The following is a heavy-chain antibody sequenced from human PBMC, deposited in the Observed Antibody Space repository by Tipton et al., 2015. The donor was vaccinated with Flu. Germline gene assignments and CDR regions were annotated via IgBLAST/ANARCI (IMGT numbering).Heavy chain of an antibody. CDR2: MFHSGST. V-gene: IGHV4-39*06. D-gene: IGHD5-12*01. J-gene: IGHJ4*02. Sequence: TLSLTCTVSGGSISSSSHPWGWIRQPPGKGLEWIGCMFHSGSTYYNPSLKSRVTISLDTSKNQFPLKLSSVTAADTAVYYCVSDRGWMTEDFWGPGTLVTVSS. CDR3: VSDRGWMTEDF. CDR1: GGSISSSSHP.